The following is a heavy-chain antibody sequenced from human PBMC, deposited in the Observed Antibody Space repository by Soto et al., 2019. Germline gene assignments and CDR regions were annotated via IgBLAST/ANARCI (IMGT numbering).Heavy chain of an antibody. CDR1: GHTFMTYA. D-gene: IGHD3-10*01. CDR3: ARFRMLWYGELSH. V-gene: IGHV1-3*01. CDR2: INPGNGNT. Sequence: QVQLVQSGAEVKKPGASVKISCKTSGHTFMTYALHWVRQAPGQRPEWMGWINPGNGNTEYSQKLQGRVTITRDTSARTVFMEVANMTSEDTAVYYCARFRMLWYGELSHWGQGTQVIVSA. J-gene: IGHJ4*02.